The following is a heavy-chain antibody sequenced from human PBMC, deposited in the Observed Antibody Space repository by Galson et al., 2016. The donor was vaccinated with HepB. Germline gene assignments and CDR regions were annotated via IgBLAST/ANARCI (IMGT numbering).Heavy chain of an antibody. D-gene: IGHD2/OR15-2a*01. CDR2: IWYNGRNK. CDR1: GFNLGSFG. V-gene: IGHV3-33*01. CDR3: ARDLGGCNGFGCSYYFDY. J-gene: IGHJ4*02. Sequence: SLRLSCAAAGFNLGSFGMNWVRQTPGKEPEWLAVIWYNGRNKYYADSVRGRFTISRDTSTNMVYLQMNILRVEDTAMYYCARDLGGCNGFGCSYYFDYWGQGILVTVSS.